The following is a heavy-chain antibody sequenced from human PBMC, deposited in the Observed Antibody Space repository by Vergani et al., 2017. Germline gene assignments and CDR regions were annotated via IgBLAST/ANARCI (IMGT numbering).Heavy chain of an antibody. CDR1: GDTFSSYE. CDR3: ARGVIEXTIRGETARAFDI. Sequence: QVQVVQSAAEVKKPGSSVKVSCKASGDTFSSYEVIWVRQAPGQGLEWMGDFIPIFGTTNYAQKFQGRATITADESTTTVYMELSSLRREDTAVYYCARGVIEXTIRGETARAFDIWGKETLVTVSS. CDR2: FIPIFGTT. V-gene: IGHV1-69*12. D-gene: IGHD5-12*01. J-gene: IGHJ3*02.